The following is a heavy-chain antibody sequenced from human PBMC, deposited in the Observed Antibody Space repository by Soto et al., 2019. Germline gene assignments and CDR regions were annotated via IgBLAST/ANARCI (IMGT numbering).Heavy chain of an antibody. CDR2: IYYSGST. J-gene: IGHJ4*02. V-gene: IGHV4-30-4*01. CDR3: AREVVTATSDDYFDY. Sequence: SETLSLTCTVSGGSISSGDYYWSWIRQPPGKGLEWIGYIYYSGSTYYNPSLKSRVTISVDTSKNQFSLKLSSVTAADTAVYYRAREVVTATSDDYFDYWGQGTLVTVSS. CDR1: GGSISSGDYY. D-gene: IGHD2-21*02.